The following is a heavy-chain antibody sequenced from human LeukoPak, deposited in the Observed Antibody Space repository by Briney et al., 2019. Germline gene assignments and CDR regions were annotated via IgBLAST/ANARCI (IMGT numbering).Heavy chain of an antibody. CDR3: AKSNGYGLVDI. CDR1: GASFSSGGYS. V-gene: IGHV4-30-4*07. Sequence: SETLSLTCGVSGASFSSGGYSWTWIRQPPGKGLEWIGYISSTGSTYYNPSLKSRLNISLDTSKNEFSLKVNSVTAADTAVYYCAKSNGYGLVDIWGQGTMVTVSS. CDR2: ISSTGST. J-gene: IGHJ3*02. D-gene: IGHD3-10*01.